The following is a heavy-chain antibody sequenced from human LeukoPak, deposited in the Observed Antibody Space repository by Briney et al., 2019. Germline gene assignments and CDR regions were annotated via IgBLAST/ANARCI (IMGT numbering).Heavy chain of an antibody. Sequence: GGSLRLSCAASGFSFSSYWMSWVRQAPGKGLEWVANIKQDGSEKYYVDSVKGRFTISRDNAKNSLYLQMNSLRAEDTALYYCAKEPIRGYSGYEGYMDVWGKGTTVTISS. CDR1: GFSFSSYW. CDR2: IKQDGSEK. D-gene: IGHD5-12*01. V-gene: IGHV3-7*03. CDR3: AKEPIRGYSGYEGYMDV. J-gene: IGHJ6*03.